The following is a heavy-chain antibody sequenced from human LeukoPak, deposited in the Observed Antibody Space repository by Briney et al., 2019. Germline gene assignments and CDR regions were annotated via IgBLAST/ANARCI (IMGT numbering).Heavy chain of an antibody. D-gene: IGHD6-19*01. J-gene: IGHJ4*02. CDR1: GGSLNNNY. Sequence: PSETLSLTCTVSGGSLNNNYLSWVRQPPGKGLEWIGYISYSGSTYYNPSLESRGTISVASSRAQFSLKINSVPPADTAVYFCARHLSDLTTVAGEFDYWGQGLLVTVS. V-gene: IGHV4-59*08. CDR3: ARHLSDLTTVAGEFDY. CDR2: ISYSGST.